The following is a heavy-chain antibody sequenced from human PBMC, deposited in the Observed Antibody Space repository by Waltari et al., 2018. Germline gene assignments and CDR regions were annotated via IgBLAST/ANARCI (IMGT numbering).Heavy chain of an antibody. J-gene: IGHJ2*01. Sequence: QVQLQESGPGLVKPSETLSLTCAVSGYSISSGYYWGWIRQPPGKGLEWIGSIYHSGSTYYNPSLKSRVTISVDTSKNQFSLKLSAVTAADTAVYYCARALVEMATIPWYFDLWGRGTLVTVSS. V-gene: IGHV4-38-2*01. D-gene: IGHD5-12*01. CDR2: IYHSGST. CDR3: ARALVEMATIPWYFDL. CDR1: GYSISSGYY.